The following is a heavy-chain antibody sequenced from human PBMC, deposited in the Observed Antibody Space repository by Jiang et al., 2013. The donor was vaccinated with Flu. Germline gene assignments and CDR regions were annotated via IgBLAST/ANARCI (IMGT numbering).Heavy chain of an antibody. J-gene: IGHJ4*02. Sequence: VKPSETLSLTCTVSGGSISSYYWSWIRQPPGKGLEWIGYIYYSGSTNYNPSLKSRVTISVDTSKNQFSLKLSSVTAADTAVYYCARHSYIVGARFDYWGQGALVTVSS. CDR3: ARHSYIVGARFDY. CDR1: GGSISSYY. CDR2: IYYSGST. V-gene: IGHV4-59*08. D-gene: IGHD1-26*01.